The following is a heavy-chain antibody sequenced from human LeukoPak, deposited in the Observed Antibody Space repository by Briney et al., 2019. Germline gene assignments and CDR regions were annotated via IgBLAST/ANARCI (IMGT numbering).Heavy chain of an antibody. CDR2: ISWNSGSI. CDR1: GFTLDDYA. CDR3: AKSSSSGYYYDYFDY. J-gene: IGHJ4*02. D-gene: IGHD3-22*01. Sequence: QPGRSLRLSCAASGFTLDDYAMHWVRQAPGKGLEWVSGISWNSGSIGYADSVKGRFTISRDNAKNSLYLQMNSLRAEDTALYYCAKSSSSGYYYDYFDYWGQGTLVTVSS. V-gene: IGHV3-9*01.